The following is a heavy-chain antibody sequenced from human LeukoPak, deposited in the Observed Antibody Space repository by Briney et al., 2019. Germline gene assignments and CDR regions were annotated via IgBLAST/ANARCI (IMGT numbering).Heavy chain of an antibody. CDR3: ARLEAAAGPYYYFYGMDV. D-gene: IGHD6-13*01. Sequence: SETLSLTCTVSGVSISYYYWSWIRQPPGKGLEWIGYVYYSGTTNYNPSLKSRVTISVDTSKKQFSLKLSSVTAADTAVYYCARLEAAAGPYYYFYGMDVWGQGTTVTVSS. V-gene: IGHV4-59*08. CDR2: VYYSGTT. J-gene: IGHJ6*02. CDR1: GVSISYYY.